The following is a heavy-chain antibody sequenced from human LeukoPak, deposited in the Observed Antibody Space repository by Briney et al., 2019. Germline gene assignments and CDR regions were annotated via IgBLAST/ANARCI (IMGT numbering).Heavy chain of an antibody. Sequence: TSVKVSCKASGSTFTSSAMQWVRQARGQRLEWIGWIVAGSGNTDYAQGVQERVTITRDMSTSTAYMELSSLRSEDTAVYYCAAESPNSSGWYDYWGQGTLVTVSS. J-gene: IGHJ4*02. CDR2: IVAGSGNT. V-gene: IGHV1-58*02. D-gene: IGHD6-19*01. CDR3: AAESPNSSGWYDY. CDR1: GSTFTSSA.